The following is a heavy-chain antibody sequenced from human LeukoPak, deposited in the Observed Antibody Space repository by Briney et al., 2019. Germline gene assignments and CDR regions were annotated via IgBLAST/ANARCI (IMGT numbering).Heavy chain of an antibody. J-gene: IGHJ4*02. Sequence: PGGSLRLSCAASGFTFSSYGMHWVRQAPGKGLEWVAFIRYDGSNKYYADSVEGRFTISRDNAKNSLYLQMNSLRAEDTAVYYCARGRFNYDNSGYSSFYHWGQGTLATVSS. D-gene: IGHD3-22*01. CDR1: GFTFSSYG. CDR3: ARGRFNYDNSGYSSFYH. CDR2: IRYDGSNK. V-gene: IGHV3-30*02.